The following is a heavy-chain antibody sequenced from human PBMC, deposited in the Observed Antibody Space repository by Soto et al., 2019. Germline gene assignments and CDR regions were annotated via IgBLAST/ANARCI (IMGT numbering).Heavy chain of an antibody. CDR2: IYYSGST. D-gene: IGHD6-19*01. CDR1: GGSISSYY. J-gene: IGHJ2*01. V-gene: IGHV4-59*01. Sequence: QVQLQESGPGLVKPSETLSLTCTVSGGSISSYYWSWIRQPPGKGLEWIGYIYYSGSTNYNPSLKSRVTISVDTSKNQFSLKLSSVTAADTAVYYCARAEGIAVAGAWYFDLWGRGTLVTVSS. CDR3: ARAEGIAVAGAWYFDL.